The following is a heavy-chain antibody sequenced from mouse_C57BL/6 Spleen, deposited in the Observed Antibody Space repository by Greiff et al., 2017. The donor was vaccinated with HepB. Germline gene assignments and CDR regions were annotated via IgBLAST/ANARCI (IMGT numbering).Heavy chain of an antibody. CDR2: INPNYGTT. CDR3: ARGTGNWYFDV. D-gene: IGHD4-1*01. V-gene: IGHV1-39*01. J-gene: IGHJ1*03. CDR1: GYSFTDYN. Sequence: EVKLVESGPELVKSGASVKISCKASGYSFTDYNMNWVKQSNGKSLEWIGVINPNYGTTSYNQKFKGKATLTVDQSSSTAYMQLNSLTSEDSAVYYCARGTGNWYFDVWGTGTTVTISS.